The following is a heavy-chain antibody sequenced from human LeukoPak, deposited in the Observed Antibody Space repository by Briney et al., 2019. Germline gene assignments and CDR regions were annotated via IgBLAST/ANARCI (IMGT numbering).Heavy chain of an antibody. Sequence: GGSLRLSCAASGFTFSSYAMSWVRQAPGKGPEWVSAISGSGGSTYYADSVKGRFTISRDNSKNTLYLQMNSLRAEDTAVYYCASTSSGWYHLDYWGQGTLVTVSS. V-gene: IGHV3-23*01. CDR1: GFTFSSYA. CDR2: ISGSGGST. D-gene: IGHD6-19*01. CDR3: ASTSSGWYHLDY. J-gene: IGHJ4*02.